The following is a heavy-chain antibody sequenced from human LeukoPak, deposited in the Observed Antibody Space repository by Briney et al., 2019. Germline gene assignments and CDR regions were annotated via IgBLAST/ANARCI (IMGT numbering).Heavy chain of an antibody. CDR2: IYYSGST. J-gene: IGHJ4*02. CDR3: ARLNSGSYSDY. D-gene: IGHD1-26*01. CDR1: SGSISSSSYY. Sequence: SETLSLTCTVSSGSISSSSYYWGWIRQPPGKGLEWIGSIYYSGSTYYNPSLKSRVTISVDTSKNHFSLKLSSVTAADTAVYYWARLNSGSYSDYWGQGTLVTVSS. V-gene: IGHV4-39*02.